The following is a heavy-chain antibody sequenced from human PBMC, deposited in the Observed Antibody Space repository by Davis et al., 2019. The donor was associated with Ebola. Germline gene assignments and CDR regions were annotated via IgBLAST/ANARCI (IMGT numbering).Heavy chain of an antibody. V-gene: IGHV3-23*01. J-gene: IGHJ3*02. CDR2: ISGSGGST. CDR1: GFTFSSYA. D-gene: IGHD7-27*01. Sequence: PGGSLRLSCAASGFTFSSYAMSWVRQAPGKGLEWVSAISGSGGSTYYADSVKGRFTISRDNSKNTLYLQMNSLRAEDTAVYYCAKDLTGGKLLLDAFDIWGQGTMVTVSS. CDR3: AKDLTGGKLLLDAFDI.